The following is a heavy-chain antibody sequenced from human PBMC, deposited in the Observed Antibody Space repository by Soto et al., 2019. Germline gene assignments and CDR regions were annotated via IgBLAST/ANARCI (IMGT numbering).Heavy chain of an antibody. Sequence: SETLSLTCTVSGGSISSGGYYWSWIRQHPGKGLEWIGYIYYSGSTYYNPSLKSRVTISVDTSKNQFSLKLSSVTAADTAVYYCARKAAAAGPFIDVWGQGTTVTVSS. CDR1: GGSISSGGYY. D-gene: IGHD6-13*01. V-gene: IGHV4-31*03. J-gene: IGHJ6*02. CDR3: ARKAAAAGPFIDV. CDR2: IYYSGST.